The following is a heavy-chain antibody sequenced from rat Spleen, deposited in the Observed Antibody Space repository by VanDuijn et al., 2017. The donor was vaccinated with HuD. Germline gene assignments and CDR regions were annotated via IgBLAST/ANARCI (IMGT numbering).Heavy chain of an antibody. D-gene: IGHD1-9*01. Sequence: EVQLVEAGGGLVQPGRSLKLSCAASGFTFSDFYLAWVRQAPTKGLEWVATISYANRSTYYRDSVKGRFTISRDNAKSTLSLQMDRLRSEDTATYYCARRHYGYTDYFDYWGQGVMVTVSS. CDR2: ISYANRST. V-gene: IGHV5-29*01. J-gene: IGHJ2*01. CDR1: GFTFSDFY. CDR3: ARRHYGYTDYFDY.